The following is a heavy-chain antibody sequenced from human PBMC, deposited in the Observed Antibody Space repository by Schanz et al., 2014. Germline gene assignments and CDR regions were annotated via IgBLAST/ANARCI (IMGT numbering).Heavy chain of an antibody. CDR2: INSVGSNT. CDR1: GFTFSSHW. CDR3: AMPALLLGDNCFDP. D-gene: IGHD3-10*01. J-gene: IGHJ5*01. Sequence: EVQLLESGGGLVQPGGSLRLSCAASGFTFSSHWMHWVRQDPGKGLVWVARINSVGSNTDYADSVKGRFSISRDNSKNTLYLQMSSLVAEDSAVYSCAMPALLLGDNCFDPWGQGTLVTVSS. V-gene: IGHV3-74*02.